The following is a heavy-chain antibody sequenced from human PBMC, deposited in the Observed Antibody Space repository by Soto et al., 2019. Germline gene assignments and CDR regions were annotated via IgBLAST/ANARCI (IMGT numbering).Heavy chain of an antibody. Sequence: QVQLQESGPGLVKPSETLSLTCTVSGGSISSYYWSWIRQPPGKGLEWIGYIYYSGSTNYNPSLKSRVTISVDTSKNQFSLKLSSVTAADTAVYYCARRVCTNGVCHRGRPYFDLWGRGTLVTVSS. CDR1: GGSISSYY. D-gene: IGHD2-8*01. J-gene: IGHJ2*01. CDR2: IYYSGST. V-gene: IGHV4-59*01. CDR3: ARRVCTNGVCHRGRPYFDL.